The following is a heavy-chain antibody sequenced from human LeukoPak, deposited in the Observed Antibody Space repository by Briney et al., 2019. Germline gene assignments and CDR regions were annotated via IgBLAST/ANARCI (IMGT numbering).Heavy chain of an antibody. V-gene: IGHV4-30-4*01. CDR3: ARATWFAESTVDF. D-gene: IGHD3-10*01. Sequence: SQTLSLTCTVSSGSISGGDHYCTWIRQPPGKGLELIGHVNYSGSTSYNMSLESRLTISVDTSKNQFYLKLSSVTAADTAVYFFARATWFAESTVDFWGQGTLVTVSS. CDR2: VNYSGST. CDR1: SGSISGGDHY. J-gene: IGHJ4*02.